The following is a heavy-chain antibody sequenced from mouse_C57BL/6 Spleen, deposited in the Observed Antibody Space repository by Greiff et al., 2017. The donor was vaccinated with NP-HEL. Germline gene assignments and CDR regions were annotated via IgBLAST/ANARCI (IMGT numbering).Heavy chain of an antibody. Sequence: QVQLQQPGAELVKPGASVKLSCKASGYTFTSYWMQWVKQRPGQGLEWIGEIDPSDSYTNSNQKFKGKATLTVDTSSSTAYMQLSSLTSEDSAVYYCARDRGTTVVEGYFDVWGTGTTVTVAS. V-gene: IGHV1-50*01. D-gene: IGHD1-1*01. CDR3: ARDRGTTVVEGYFDV. J-gene: IGHJ1*03. CDR2: IDPSDSYT. CDR1: GYTFTSYW.